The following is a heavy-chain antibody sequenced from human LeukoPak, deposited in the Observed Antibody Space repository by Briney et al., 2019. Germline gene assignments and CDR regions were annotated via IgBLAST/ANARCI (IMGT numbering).Heavy chain of an antibody. V-gene: IGHV1-18*03. D-gene: IGHD3-3*01. CDR2: ISAYDDNT. Sequence: ASVKLSCKASGYTFTSYGISWVRQAPGQGLEWMGWISAYDDNTNYAQKLQGRVSMATDTSTSTAYMELRSLRSDDMAVYYCARDSEQYYDFWSGYSVWGQGTLVTVSS. CDR3: ARDSEQYYDFWSGYSV. J-gene: IGHJ4*02. CDR1: GYTFTSYG.